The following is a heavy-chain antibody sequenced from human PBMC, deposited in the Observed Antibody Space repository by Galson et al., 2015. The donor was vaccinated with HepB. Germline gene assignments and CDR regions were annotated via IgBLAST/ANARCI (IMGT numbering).Heavy chain of an antibody. D-gene: IGHD7-27*01. J-gene: IGHJ4*02. CDR1: GYTFIAYY. Sequence: SVKVSCKASGYTFIAYYIHWVRQAPGQGLEWMGRINPHSGGTNYAQKFQDRVVMTTDTSTRTAFLELRSLRSDDTAVYYCAREHMPGPWGDYWGQGTPVAVSS. V-gene: IGHV1-2*06. CDR3: AREHMPGPWGDY. CDR2: INPHSGGT.